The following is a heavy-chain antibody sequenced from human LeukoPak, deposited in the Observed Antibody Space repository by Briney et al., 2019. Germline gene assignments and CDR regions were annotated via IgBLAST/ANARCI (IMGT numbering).Heavy chain of an antibody. J-gene: IGHJ3*02. V-gene: IGHV3-7*01. Sequence: GGSLRLSCAASGFTFSSYWMSWLRQAPGKGLEWVANIKQDGSEKYYVDSVKGRFTISRDNAKNSLYLQMNSLRAEDTAVYYCARDGAPAGIVVVPAAPDAFDIWGQGTMVTVSS. D-gene: IGHD2-2*01. CDR1: GFTFSSYW. CDR3: ARDGAPAGIVVVPAAPDAFDI. CDR2: IKQDGSEK.